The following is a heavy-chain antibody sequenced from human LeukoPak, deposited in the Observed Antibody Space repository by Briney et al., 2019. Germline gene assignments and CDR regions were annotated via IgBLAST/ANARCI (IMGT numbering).Heavy chain of an antibody. J-gene: IGHJ5*02. CDR1: GGSISSYY. CDR2: IYYSGST. D-gene: IGHD3-22*01. CDR3: ARDGDYYDSSGYSWFDP. V-gene: IGHV4-59*01. Sequence: SETLSLTCTVSGGSISSYYWSWIRQPPGKGLEWIGYIYYSGSTNYNPSLKSRVTVSVDTSENQFSLKLSSATAADTAVYYCARDGDYYDSSGYSWFDPWGQGTLVTVSS.